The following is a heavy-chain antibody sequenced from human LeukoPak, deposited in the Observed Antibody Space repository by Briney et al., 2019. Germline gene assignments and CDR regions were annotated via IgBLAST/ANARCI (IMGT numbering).Heavy chain of an antibody. J-gene: IGHJ4*02. CDR1: GFTLSSHD. V-gene: IGHV3-13*01. D-gene: IGHD5-18*01. CDR3: VREARGYHYAYFDY. Sequence: GGSLRLSCTASGFTLSSHDMHWVRQATGKGLEWIAAIASGSQTFYAGSVKGRFTISREDAKNSLYLQMNSLRAGDTAVYYCVREARGYHYAYFDYWGQGTLVTVSS. CDR2: IASGSQT.